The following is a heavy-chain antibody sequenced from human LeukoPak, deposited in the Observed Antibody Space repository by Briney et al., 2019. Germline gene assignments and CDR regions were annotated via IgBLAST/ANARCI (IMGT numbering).Heavy chain of an antibody. CDR3: ARDSSTVTTKPADY. J-gene: IGHJ4*02. Sequence: GASVKVSCKASGYTFTGYYMHWVRQAPGQGLDWMGWINPNSGGTNYAQKFQGRVTMTRDTSISTAYMELSRLRSDDTAVYYCARDSSTVTTKPADYWGQGTLVTVSS. V-gene: IGHV1-2*02. CDR1: GYTFTGYY. CDR2: INPNSGGT. D-gene: IGHD4-17*01.